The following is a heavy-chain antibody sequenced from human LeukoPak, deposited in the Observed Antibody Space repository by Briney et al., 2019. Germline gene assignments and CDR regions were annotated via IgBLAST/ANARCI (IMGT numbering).Heavy chain of an antibody. V-gene: IGHV3-11*01. CDR3: ARGDSSGCLDY. D-gene: IGHD3-22*01. J-gene: IGHJ4*02. Sequence: GGSLRLSCAASGLTFSDYYMSWIRQAPGKGLEWVSYISSSGTTIYYAASVKGRFTISRDNAKNSLYLQMNSLRAEDTAVYFCARGDSSGCLDYWGQGTLVTVSS. CDR2: ISSSGTTI. CDR1: GLTFSDYY.